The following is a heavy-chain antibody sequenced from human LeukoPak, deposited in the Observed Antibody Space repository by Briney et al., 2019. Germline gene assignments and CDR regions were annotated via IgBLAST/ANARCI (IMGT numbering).Heavy chain of an antibody. CDR1: GFTFSSYW. J-gene: IGHJ4*02. D-gene: IGHD7-27*01. Sequence: GGSLRLSCAASGFTFSSYWMNWVRQAPGKGLEWVANINQDGSEKYYVDSVKGRFTISRDNAKNSLYLQMNSLRAEDTAVYYCARGNWASSFDYWGQGTLVTVSS. CDR2: INQDGSEK. V-gene: IGHV3-7*05. CDR3: ARGNWASSFDY.